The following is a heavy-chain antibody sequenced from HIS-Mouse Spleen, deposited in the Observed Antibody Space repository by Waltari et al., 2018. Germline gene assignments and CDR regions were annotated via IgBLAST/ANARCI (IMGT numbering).Heavy chain of an antibody. CDR3: AKGGLMVYAIGDY. CDR2: RWDDGSNK. CDR1: GFTFSSYG. D-gene: IGHD2-8*01. V-gene: IGHV3-33*06. J-gene: IGHJ4*02. Sequence: QVQLVESGGGVVQPGRSLRLSCAASGFTFSSYGMHWVRQAPGKGREWVAVRWDDGSNKYYADSVKGRFTISRDNSKNTLYLQMNSLRAEDTAVYYCAKGGLMVYAIGDYWGQGTLVTVSS.